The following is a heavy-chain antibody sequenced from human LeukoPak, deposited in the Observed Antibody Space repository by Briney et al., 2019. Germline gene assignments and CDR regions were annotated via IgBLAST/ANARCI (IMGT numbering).Heavy chain of an antibody. D-gene: IGHD3-22*01. CDR1: GFTFSSHW. J-gene: IGHJ1*01. Sequence: GGSLRLSCAASGFTFSSHWMNWVRQAPGKWLVWVSRIKSDGSTRYADSVKDRFTISRDNAKNTVSLQRNSLRAEDTAVYYCARAPSEIGGYYPEYFRHWGQGTLVTVSP. CDR3: ARAPSEIGGYYPEYFRH. CDR2: IKSDGST. V-gene: IGHV3-74*01.